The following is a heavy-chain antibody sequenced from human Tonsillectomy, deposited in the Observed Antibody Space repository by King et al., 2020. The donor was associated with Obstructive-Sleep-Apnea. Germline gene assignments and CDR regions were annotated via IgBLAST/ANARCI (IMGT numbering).Heavy chain of an antibody. CDR1: GYSFTSYW. J-gene: IGHJ4*02. V-gene: IGHV5-51*01. CDR2: IYPGDSDT. CDR3: ARHTGLDQQLVLDY. Sequence: QLVQSGAEVKMPGESLKISCKGSGYSFTSYWIGWVRQMPGKGLEWMGIIYPGDSDTRYSPSFQGQVTISADKSFGTAYLQWSSLEASYTAMYFCARHTGLDQQLVLDYWGQGTLVTVSS. D-gene: IGHD6-13*01.